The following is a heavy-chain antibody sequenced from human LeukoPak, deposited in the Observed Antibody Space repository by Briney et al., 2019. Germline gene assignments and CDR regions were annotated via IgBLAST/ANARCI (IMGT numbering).Heavy chain of an antibody. CDR2: IYHSGST. D-gene: IGHD6-19*01. CDR3: ASLSGWRLNY. J-gene: IGHJ4*02. Sequence: SETLSLTCTVSGGSISSYYWSWIRQPPGKGLEWTGYIYHSGSTNYNPSLKSRVTISVDTSKNQFSLKLSSVTAADTAVYFCASLSGWRLNYWGQGTLVTVSS. CDR1: GGSISSYY. V-gene: IGHV4-59*08.